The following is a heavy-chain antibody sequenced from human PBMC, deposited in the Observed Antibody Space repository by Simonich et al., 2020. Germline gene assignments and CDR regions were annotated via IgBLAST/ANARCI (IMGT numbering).Heavy chain of an antibody. Sequence: QVQLVQSGAEVKKPGASVKVSCKASGYTFTGYYMHWVRQAPGQGLGWIGWINPNSGCTNDAQKFQGRVTMTRDTSISTAYMELSRLRSDDTAVYYCARVRFEAFDIWGQGTMVTVSS. CDR2: INPNSGCT. CDR3: ARVRFEAFDI. CDR1: GYTFTGYY. V-gene: IGHV1-2*02. J-gene: IGHJ3*02.